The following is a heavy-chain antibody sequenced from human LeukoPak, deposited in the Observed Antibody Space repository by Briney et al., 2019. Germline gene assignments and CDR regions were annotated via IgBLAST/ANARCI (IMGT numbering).Heavy chain of an antibody. CDR3: ARDRAYSCFDL. V-gene: IGHV3-7*04. J-gene: IGHJ5*02. CDR1: GLTFSSSW. Sequence: GGSLRLSCAASGLTFSSSWMACVRQAPGKGLEWLANIKEDGTTKNYIDSVKGRFTISRDNAKNSLYLQMNSLRAGDTAVYFCARDRAYSCFDLWGQGILVTVAS. CDR2: IKEDGTTK.